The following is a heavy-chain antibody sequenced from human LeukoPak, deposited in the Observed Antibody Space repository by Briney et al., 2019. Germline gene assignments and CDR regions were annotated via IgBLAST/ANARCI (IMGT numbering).Heavy chain of an antibody. J-gene: IGHJ6*02. CDR2: ISAYNGNT. CDR3: ATRYYDFWSGYDGMDV. Sequence: ASVKVSCKASGYTFTSYGISWVRQAPGQGLEWMGWISAYNGNTNYAQKLQGRVTMTTDTSTSTAYMELRSLRSDDTAVYYCATRYYDFWSGYDGMDVWGQGTTVTVSS. CDR1: GYTFTSYG. D-gene: IGHD3-3*01. V-gene: IGHV1-18*01.